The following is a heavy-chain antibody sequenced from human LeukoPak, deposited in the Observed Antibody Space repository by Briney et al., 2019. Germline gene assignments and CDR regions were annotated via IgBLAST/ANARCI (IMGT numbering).Heavy chain of an antibody. CDR3: ARSMTVVRGLDTFDT. D-gene: IGHD3-10*01. V-gene: IGHV3-21*06. Sequence: GGSLRLSCAASGFTFRSYSMNWVRQAPGKGLEWVSSISSGGTYIFYAESVKGRFTVSRDNGKNSLYLQMNSLRAEDTAVYYCARSMTVVRGLDTFDTWGQGTMVTVSS. CDR1: GFTFRSYS. CDR2: ISSGGTYI. J-gene: IGHJ3*02.